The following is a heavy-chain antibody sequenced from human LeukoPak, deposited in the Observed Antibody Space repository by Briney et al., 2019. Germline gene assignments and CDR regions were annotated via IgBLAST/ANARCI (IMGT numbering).Heavy chain of an antibody. CDR3: ARDLATMVRGVIIGY. CDR1: GYTFTGYY. D-gene: IGHD3-10*01. V-gene: IGHV1-2*06. CDR2: INPNSGGT. J-gene: IGHJ4*02. Sequence: ASVKVSCKASGYTFTGYYMHWVRQAPGQGLEWMGQINPNSGGTNYAQKFQGRVTMTRDTSISTAYMELSRLRSDDTAVYYCARDLATMVRGVIIGYWGQGTLVTVSS.